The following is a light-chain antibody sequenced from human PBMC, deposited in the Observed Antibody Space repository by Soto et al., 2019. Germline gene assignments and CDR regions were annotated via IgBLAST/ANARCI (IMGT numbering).Light chain of an antibody. CDR2: KAS. CDR3: QHYHSYPWT. CDR1: QSIGSW. Sequence: DIQMTQSPSILSASVGDRVTITCRASQSIGSWLAWYQQKPGKAPNLLIYKASSLESGVPPRFSGSGSGTEFTLTVSSLQPDDFATYYCQHYHSYPWTFGQGTKVDIK. J-gene: IGKJ1*01. V-gene: IGKV1-5*03.